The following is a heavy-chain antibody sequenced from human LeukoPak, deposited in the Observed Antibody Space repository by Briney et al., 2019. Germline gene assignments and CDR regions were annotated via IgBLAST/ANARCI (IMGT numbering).Heavy chain of an antibody. CDR3: AKGSIFGVAIGGY. J-gene: IGHJ4*02. V-gene: IGHV3-30*02. Sequence: GGSLRLSCAASGFTFSSYGMHWVRQAPGKGLEWVAFIRYDGSNKYYADSVKGRFTITRDNSKNTLYLQMNSLRAEDTAVYYCAKGSIFGVAIGGYWGQGTLVTVSS. CDR1: GFTFSSYG. CDR2: IRYDGSNK. D-gene: IGHD3-3*01.